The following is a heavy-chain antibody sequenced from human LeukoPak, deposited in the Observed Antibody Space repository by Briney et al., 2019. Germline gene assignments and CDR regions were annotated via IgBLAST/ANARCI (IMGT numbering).Heavy chain of an antibody. Sequence: SETLSLTCVVYGGSFSGYYWSWIRQPPGKGLEWIGEINHSGSTNYNPSLKRRVTISGDTSKNQFSLKLSSVTAADTAVYYCATFDLDYWGQGTLVTVSS. J-gene: IGHJ4*02. V-gene: IGHV4-34*01. CDR2: INHSGST. CDR1: GGSFSGYY. CDR3: ATFDLDY.